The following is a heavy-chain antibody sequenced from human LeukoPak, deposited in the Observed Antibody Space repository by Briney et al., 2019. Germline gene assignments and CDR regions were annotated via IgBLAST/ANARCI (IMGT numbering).Heavy chain of an antibody. J-gene: IGHJ4*02. CDR1: GITFSSYN. CDR2: ISSSSNYI. D-gene: IGHD6-13*01. Sequence: TGGSLRLSCAASGITFSSYNMNWVRQAPGKGLEWVSSISSSSNYIYYADSVKGRFTISRDNAKNSLYLQMNSLRVEDTAIYYCARDRITAASTGPDSKPVRAVFWGQGTLVTVSS. CDR3: ARDRITAASTGPDSKPVRAVF. V-gene: IGHV3-21*01.